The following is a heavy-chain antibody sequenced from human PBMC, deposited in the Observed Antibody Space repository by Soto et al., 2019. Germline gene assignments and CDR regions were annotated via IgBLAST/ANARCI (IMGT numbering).Heavy chain of an antibody. CDR1: RYTFTSYY. D-gene: IGHD3-22*01. J-gene: IGHJ3*02. V-gene: IGHV1-46*01. CDR3: AREGYYYDSSGYYKGENAFDI. CDR2: INPSGGST. Sequence: GAPAEVSCKASRYTFTSYYMHWGRQGPGKRLEWMGIINPSGGSTSYAQKFQGRVTMTRDTSTSTVYMELSSLRSEDTAVYYCAREGYYYDSSGYYKGENAFDIWGQGTMVTVS.